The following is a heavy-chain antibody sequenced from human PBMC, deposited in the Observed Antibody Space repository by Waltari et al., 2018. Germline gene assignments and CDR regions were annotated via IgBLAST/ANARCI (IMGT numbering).Heavy chain of an antibody. CDR3: GGGGGGISGPNV. J-gene: IGHJ3*01. CDR2: FYPGDSDA. CDR1: GFSFNDYW. Sequence: EVQVVQSGAELRKPGESLKISCKASGFSFNDYWVAWVRQKPGAGLEWMGGFYPGDSDASYTPSFQGQVTTQSDKSHKMPYLRSSSMKAWEPALFDWGGGGGGISGPNVWGQGTMVTVSS. V-gene: IGHV5-51*01. D-gene: IGHD3-10*01.